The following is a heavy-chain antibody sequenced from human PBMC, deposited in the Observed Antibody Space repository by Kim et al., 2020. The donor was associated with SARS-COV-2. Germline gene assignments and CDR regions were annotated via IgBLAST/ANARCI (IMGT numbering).Heavy chain of an antibody. CDR2: ISSSGSTI. CDR3: ARVLGYCSSTSCANDY. CDR1: GFTFSSYE. V-gene: IGHV3-48*03. D-gene: IGHD2-2*01. J-gene: IGHJ4*02. Sequence: GGSLRLSCAASGFTFSSYEMNWVRQAPGKGLEWVSYISSSGSTIYYADSVKGRFTISRDNAKNSLYLQMNSLRAEDTAVYYCARVLGYCSSTSCANDYWGQGTLVTVSS.